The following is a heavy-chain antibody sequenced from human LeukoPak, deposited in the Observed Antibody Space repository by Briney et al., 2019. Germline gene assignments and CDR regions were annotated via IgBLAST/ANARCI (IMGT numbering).Heavy chain of an antibody. CDR3: ARDLVMVRGVIINYYGMDV. Sequence: ASVKVSCKASGYTFTSYDINWVRQATGQGLEWMGWMNPNSGNTGYAQKFQGRVTMTRNTSISTAYMELSSLRSEDTAVYYCARDLVMVRGVIINYYGMDVWGQGTTVTVSS. V-gene: IGHV1-8*01. CDR1: GYTFTSYD. CDR2: MNPNSGNT. J-gene: IGHJ6*02. D-gene: IGHD3-10*01.